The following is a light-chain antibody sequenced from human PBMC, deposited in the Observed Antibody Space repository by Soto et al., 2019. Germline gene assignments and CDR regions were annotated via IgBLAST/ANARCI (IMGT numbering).Light chain of an antibody. V-gene: IGLV4-69*01. Sequence: QPVLTQSPSASASLGASVKLTCTLSSGHISYAIAWHQQQPEKGPRYLLKVNSDGSHNKGDGIPGRFSGSSSGAERYLTISRLQSEDEADYYCQTWGTGIRVFGGGTQLTVL. CDR1: SGHISYA. CDR3: QTWGTGIRV. J-gene: IGLJ2*01. CDR2: VNSDGSH.